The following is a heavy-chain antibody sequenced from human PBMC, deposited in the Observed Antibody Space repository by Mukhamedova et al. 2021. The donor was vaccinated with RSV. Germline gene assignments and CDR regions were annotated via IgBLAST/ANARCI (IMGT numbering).Heavy chain of an antibody. J-gene: IGHJ5*02. CDR1: TSDD. CDR3: TRAWDP. V-gene: IGHV1-8*03. CDR2: INPDSGDT. Sequence: TSDDVNWVRQATGQGLEWMGWINPDSGDTGYAQRFQGRLTITMNASIITVYMELSSLTYGDTAVYYCTRAWDPWGRGTLVTVSS.